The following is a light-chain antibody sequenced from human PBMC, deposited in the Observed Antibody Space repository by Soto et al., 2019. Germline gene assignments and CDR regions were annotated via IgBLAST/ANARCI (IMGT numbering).Light chain of an antibody. CDR3: QQDYTWPGT. CDR1: QSVSIN. Sequence: EIVMTQSPGALGVSPLERAAGSCMAGQSVSINLAWCQQKPGQAPRLLIYGASTRATGIPARFSGSGSGAEFILTVSSLQSEDFAVYYCQQDYTWPGTFGQGTRWISN. V-gene: IGKV3-15*01. J-gene: IGKJ1*01. CDR2: GAS.